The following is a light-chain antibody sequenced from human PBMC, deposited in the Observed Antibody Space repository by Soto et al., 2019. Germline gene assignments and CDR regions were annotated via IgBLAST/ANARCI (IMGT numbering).Light chain of an antibody. V-gene: IGLV1-40*01. CDR3: QSYDSSLSGSEVV. Sequence: QSVLTQPPSVSGAPGQRVTISCTGGSSNIGAGYDVHWYQQLPGTAPKLLIYGNSNRPSGVPDRFSGSKSGTSASLAITGLQAENEADYYFQSYDSSLSGSEVVFGGGTKVTVL. J-gene: IGLJ2*01. CDR2: GNS. CDR1: SSNIGAGYD.